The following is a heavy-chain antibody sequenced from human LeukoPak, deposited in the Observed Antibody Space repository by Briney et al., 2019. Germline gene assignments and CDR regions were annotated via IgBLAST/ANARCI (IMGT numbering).Heavy chain of an antibody. CDR3: ARDRTDRFGEPQTNWFDP. V-gene: IGHV3-30-3*01. J-gene: IGHJ5*02. D-gene: IGHD3-10*01. CDR2: ISYDGSNK. Sequence: GRSLRLSCAASGFTFSSYAMHWVRQAPGKGLEWVAVISYDGSNKYYADSVKGRFTISRDNAKNSLYLQMNSLRAEDTAVYYCARDRTDRFGEPQTNWFDPWGQGTLVTVSS. CDR1: GFTFSSYA.